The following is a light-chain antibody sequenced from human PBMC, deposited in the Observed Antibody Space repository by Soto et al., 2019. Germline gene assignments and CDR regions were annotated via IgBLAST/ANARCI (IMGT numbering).Light chain of an antibody. J-gene: IGKJ3*01. CDR2: GAS. CDR3: QQSYTAVYT. V-gene: IGKV1-39*01. Sequence: DIQMTQSPSSLSASVGDRLTITCRASQNIRTYLNWYQQKPGKVPNLLIYGASSLQSGVPSRFSGSGSETDFTLTINNLQPEDFATYYCQQSYTAVYTFGPGTKVDIK. CDR1: QNIRTY.